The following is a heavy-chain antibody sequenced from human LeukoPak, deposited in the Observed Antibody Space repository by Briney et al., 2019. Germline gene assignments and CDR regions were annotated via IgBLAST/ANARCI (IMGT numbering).Heavy chain of an antibody. V-gene: IGHV4-39*07. CDR3: ASHIQTTVTINTQYNWFDP. CDR1: GGSISSSSYY. D-gene: IGHD4-17*01. CDR2: IYYSGST. J-gene: IGHJ5*02. Sequence: SETLSLTCTVSGGSISSSSYYWGWIRQPPGKGLEWLGSIYYSGSTYYNPSLKSGVTISVDTSKTQFSLKLSSETAADTAVYYCASHIQTTVTINTQYNWFDPRRQATLVSVCS.